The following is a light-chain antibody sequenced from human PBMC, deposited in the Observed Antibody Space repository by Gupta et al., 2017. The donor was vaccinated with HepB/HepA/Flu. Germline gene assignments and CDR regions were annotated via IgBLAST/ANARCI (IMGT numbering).Light chain of an antibody. CDR3: HSADRSGTDAVV. Sequence: SYALTQPPSVSVSPGQTARITCSGDALTKQYAYWYQQKPGQTPVLVIYKDSERPSGSPERLSGSSSGTTCTLTISEVQAEDEADYYCHSADRSGTDAVVFGGGTKLTVL. CDR1: ALTKQY. V-gene: IGLV3-25*03. J-gene: IGLJ2*01. CDR2: KDS.